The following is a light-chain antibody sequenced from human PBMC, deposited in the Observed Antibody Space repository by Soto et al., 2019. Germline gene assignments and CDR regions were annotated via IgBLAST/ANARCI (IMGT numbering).Light chain of an antibody. J-gene: IGKJ3*01. CDR2: AAS. CDR3: QKYSSVPV. CDR1: QGIRNY. V-gene: IGKV1-27*01. Sequence: DIQMTQSPPSLSASVGDRVTITCRASQGIRNYVAWYQQIPGKAPKLLIYAASTLQSGVPSRFSGSGSGTDFTLTINGLQHEDVATYSCQKYSSVPVFGPGTKVEIK.